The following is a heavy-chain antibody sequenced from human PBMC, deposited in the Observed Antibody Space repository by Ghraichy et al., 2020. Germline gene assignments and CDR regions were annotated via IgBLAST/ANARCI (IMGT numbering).Heavy chain of an antibody. J-gene: IGHJ3*01. CDR3: AKQSWFEAFDA. CDR2: ISGNGDIT. Sequence: GESLNISCAASGFIFSSYPMSWVRQAPGKGLEWVSTISGNGDITDYAHSVAGRFTISRDNSRNTLFLQMNSLRAEDTAFYYCAKQSWFEAFDAWGQGTMVTVSS. V-gene: IGHV3-23*01. D-gene: IGHD3-10*01. CDR1: GFIFSSYP.